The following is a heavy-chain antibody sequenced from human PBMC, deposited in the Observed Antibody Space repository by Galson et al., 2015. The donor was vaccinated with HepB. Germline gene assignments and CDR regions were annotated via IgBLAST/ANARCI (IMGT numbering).Heavy chain of an antibody. J-gene: IGHJ6*02. CDR3: AREVSIAATYYYYYGMDV. CDR2: ISSSSSYT. D-gene: IGHD6-6*01. CDR1: GFTFSGYY. Sequence: SLRLSCAASGFTFSGYYMSWIRQAPGKGLEWVSYISSSSSYTTYADSVKGRFTISRDNAKNSLYLQMNSLRAEDTAVYYCAREVSIAATYYYYYGMDVWGQGTTVTVSS. V-gene: IGHV3-11*06.